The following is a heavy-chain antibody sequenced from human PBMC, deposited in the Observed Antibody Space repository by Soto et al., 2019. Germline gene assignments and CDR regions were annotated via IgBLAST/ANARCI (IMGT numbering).Heavy chain of an antibody. CDR1: GGSITTYY. V-gene: IGHV4-59*01. J-gene: IGHJ2*01. CDR2: IYYSGST. CDR3: ARESNWGSPYYFHL. Sequence: QVQLQESGPGLVKPSETLSLTCTVSGGSITTYYWSWIRQPPGKGLEWIGYIYYSGSTNYNPSLKTRGTISVATSKNQCSLKLTSVTAADTAVYYCARESNWGSPYYFHLWGRGTLVTVSS. D-gene: IGHD7-27*01.